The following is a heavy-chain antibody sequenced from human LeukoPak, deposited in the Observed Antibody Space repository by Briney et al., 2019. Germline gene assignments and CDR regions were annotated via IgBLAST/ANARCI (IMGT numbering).Heavy chain of an antibody. Sequence: SETLSLTCTVSGGSISTSNYYWGWIRQPPGKGLEWIAYIYYSGSTNYNPSLKSRVTISVDTSKNQFSLKLSSVTAADTAVYYCARVYYSNSYDYWYFDLWGRGALVTVSS. CDR3: ARVYYSNSYDYWYFDL. D-gene: IGHD6-13*01. CDR1: GGSISTSNYY. V-gene: IGHV4-61*05. CDR2: IYYSGST. J-gene: IGHJ2*01.